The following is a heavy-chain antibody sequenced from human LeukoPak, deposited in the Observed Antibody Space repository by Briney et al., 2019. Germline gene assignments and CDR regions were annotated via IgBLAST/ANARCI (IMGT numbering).Heavy chain of an antibody. CDR3: ARVEGGSGWYLA. J-gene: IGHJ5*02. Sequence: SETLSLTCTVSGYSISSGYYWGWIRQPPGKGLEWIGSIYHSGSTYYNPSLKSRVTISVDTSKNQFSLKLSSVTAADTAVYYCARVEGGSGWYLAWGQGTLVTVSS. V-gene: IGHV4-38-2*02. CDR1: GYSISSGYY. CDR2: IYHSGST. D-gene: IGHD6-19*01.